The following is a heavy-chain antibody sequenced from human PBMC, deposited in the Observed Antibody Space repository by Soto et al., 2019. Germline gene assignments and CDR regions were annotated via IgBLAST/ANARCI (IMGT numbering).Heavy chain of an antibody. V-gene: IGHV3-23*01. Sequence: GGSLRLSCAASGFIFSSYAMSWVRQAPGKGLEWVSAISGSGGSTYYADSVKGRFTISRDNSKNTLYLQMNSLRAEDTAVYYCARGLITGNSYSGGWYYFVYWGQGT. D-gene: IGHD1-26*01. J-gene: IGHJ4*02. CDR2: ISGSGGST. CDR3: ARGLITGNSYSGGWYYFVY. CDR1: GFIFSSYA.